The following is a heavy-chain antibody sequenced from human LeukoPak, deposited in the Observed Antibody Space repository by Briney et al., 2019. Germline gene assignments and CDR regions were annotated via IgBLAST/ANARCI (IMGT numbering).Heavy chain of an antibody. Sequence: GGSLRLSCAAFGFTFSSYWMSWVRQAPGKGLEWVANIKQDGSEKYYVDSVKGRFTISRDNAKNSLYLQMNSLRAEDTAVYYCAREYYDFWSGPDNWGQGTLVTVSS. CDR1: GFTFSSYW. CDR3: AREYYDFWSGPDN. V-gene: IGHV3-7*01. CDR2: IKQDGSEK. J-gene: IGHJ4*02. D-gene: IGHD3-3*01.